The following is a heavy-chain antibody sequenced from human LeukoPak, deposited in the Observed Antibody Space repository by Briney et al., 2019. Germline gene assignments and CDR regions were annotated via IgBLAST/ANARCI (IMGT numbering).Heavy chain of an antibody. CDR2: VNPRGGST. J-gene: IGHJ4*02. CDR1: GYTFTSYY. Sequence: ASVKVSCKASGYTFTSYYMHWVRQAPGQGLEWMGTVNPRGGSTSYALKFQGRVTMTRDMSTSTVYMDLSSLRSEDTAVYYCARDSPAAGKENFDYWGQGTLVTVSS. V-gene: IGHV1-46*01. CDR3: ARDSPAAGKENFDY. D-gene: IGHD6-13*01.